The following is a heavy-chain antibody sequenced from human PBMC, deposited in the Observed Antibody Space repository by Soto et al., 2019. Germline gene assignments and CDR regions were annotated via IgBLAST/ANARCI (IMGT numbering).Heavy chain of an antibody. J-gene: IGHJ3*02. CDR3: ARVRHYDILTGHDAFDI. V-gene: IGHV1-3*01. CDR1: GYTFTSYA. CDR2: INAGNGNT. D-gene: IGHD3-9*01. Sequence: QVQLVQSGAEVKKPGASVKVSCKASGYTFTSYAMHWVRQAPGQRLEWMGWINAGNGNTKYSQKFQGRVTITRDTSXSXXYMELSSLRSEDTAVYYCARVRHYDILTGHDAFDIWGQGTMVTVSS.